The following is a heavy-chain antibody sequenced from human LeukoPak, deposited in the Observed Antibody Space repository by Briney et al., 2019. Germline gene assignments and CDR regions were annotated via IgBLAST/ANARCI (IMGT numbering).Heavy chain of an antibody. CDR2: ISSSGSTI. CDR1: AFTFSSYE. J-gene: IGHJ4*02. Sequence: GGSLRLSCAASAFTFSSYEMNWVRQAPGKGLEWVSYISSSGSTIYYADSVKGRFTISRDNAKNSLYLQMNSLRAEDTAVYYCAREDDYSYFDYWGQGTLVTVSS. V-gene: IGHV3-48*03. D-gene: IGHD4-11*01. CDR3: AREDDYSYFDY.